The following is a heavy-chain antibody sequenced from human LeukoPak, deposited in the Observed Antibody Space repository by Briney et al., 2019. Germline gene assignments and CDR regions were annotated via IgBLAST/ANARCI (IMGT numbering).Heavy chain of an antibody. CDR2: IKSKTDGGTT. CDR3: TLRGGTTVTTPFNYYYYYMDV. Sequence: PGGSLRLSCAASGFTFSNAWMSWVRQAPGKGLEWVGRIKSKTDGGTTDYAAPVKGRFTISRDDSKNTLYLQMNSLKTEDTSGYDCTLRGGTTVTTPFNYYYYYMDVWGKGTTVTVSS. CDR1: GFTFSNAW. V-gene: IGHV3-15*01. D-gene: IGHD4-17*01. J-gene: IGHJ6*03.